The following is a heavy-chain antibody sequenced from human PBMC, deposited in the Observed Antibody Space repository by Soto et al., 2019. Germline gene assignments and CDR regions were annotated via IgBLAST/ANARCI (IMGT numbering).Heavy chain of an antibody. D-gene: IGHD3-10*01. CDR1: GGTFSSYA. V-gene: IGHV1-69*12. CDR2: IIPIFGTA. Sequence: QVQLVQSGAEVKKPGSSVKVSCKASGGTFSSYAISWVRQAPGQGLEWMGGIIPIFGTANYAQKFQGRVTXXAXECXITEYMELSSLRSDDTALYYCARGNFGGPIRHFEYWGQRTLVTVSS. CDR3: ARGNFGGPIRHFEY. J-gene: IGHJ4*02.